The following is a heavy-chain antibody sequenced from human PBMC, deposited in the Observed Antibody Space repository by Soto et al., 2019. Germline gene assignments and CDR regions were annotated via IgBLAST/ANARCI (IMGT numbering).Heavy chain of an antibody. CDR1: GGTFSNYT. J-gene: IGHJ4*02. CDR3: ARFKLGEDY. CDR2: LIPILGLA. Sequence: QVQLVQSGAEVKKPGSSVKVSCKASGGTFSNYTITWVRQAPGQGLEWMGRLIPILGLANYAQKFRGRVTITADKSTTTAYMELRSLRSEDTAMYCCARFKLGEDYWGQGTLVTVSS. V-gene: IGHV1-69*02. D-gene: IGHD3-16*01.